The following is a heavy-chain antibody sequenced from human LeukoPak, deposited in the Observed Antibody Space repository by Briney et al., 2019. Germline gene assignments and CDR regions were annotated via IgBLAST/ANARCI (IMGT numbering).Heavy chain of an antibody. V-gene: IGHV3-13*01. D-gene: IGHD5-18*01. CDR3: VREARGYHYTYFDY. CDR1: GFTLGGHD. J-gene: IGHJ4*02. CDR2: VSAGHHA. Sequence: GGSLRRSCTASGFTLGGHDMHWVRQTTGDGLEWVAAVSAGHHAFYAGSVKGRFTVSREDAKNSLYLQMNSLRAGDTAVYYCVREARGYHYTYFDYWGQGSLVTVSS.